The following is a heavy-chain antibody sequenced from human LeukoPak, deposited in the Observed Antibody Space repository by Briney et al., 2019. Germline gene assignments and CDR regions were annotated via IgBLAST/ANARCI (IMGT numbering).Heavy chain of an antibody. J-gene: IGHJ3*02. CDR2: ISNTGSAT. V-gene: IGHV3-48*01. CDR3: AKPRSDDYDSFDPAFDI. Sequence: GGSLRLSCAASGFTFSSYTMNWVRQAPGKGLEWVSYISNTGSATYYADSVKGRFTISRDNSKNTLYLQMNSLRAEDTAVYYCAKPRSDDYDSFDPAFDIWGQGTMVTVSS. D-gene: IGHD3-16*01. CDR1: GFTFSSYT.